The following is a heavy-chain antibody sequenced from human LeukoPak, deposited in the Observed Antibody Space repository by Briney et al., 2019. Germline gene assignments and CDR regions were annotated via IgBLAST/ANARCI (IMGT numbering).Heavy chain of an antibody. Sequence: SETLSLTCTVSGGSISSYYWGWIRQPPGKGLEWIGYIYTSGSTNYNPSLKSRVTISVDTSKNQFSLKLSSVTAADTAVYYCARHSYDSSRWSLAYCYYMDVWGKGITVTVSS. J-gene: IGHJ6*03. CDR2: IYTSGST. D-gene: IGHD6-19*01. V-gene: IGHV4-4*09. CDR3: ARHSYDSSRWSLAYCYYMDV. CDR1: GGSISSYY.